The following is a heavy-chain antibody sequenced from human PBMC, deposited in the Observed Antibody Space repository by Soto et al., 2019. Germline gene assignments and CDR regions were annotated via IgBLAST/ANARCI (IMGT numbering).Heavy chain of an antibody. CDR2: IWYDGSNK. J-gene: IGHJ5*02. D-gene: IGHD6-13*01. Sequence: GGSLRLSCAASGFTFSSYGMNWVRQAPGKGLEWVAVIWYDGSNKYYADSVKGRFTISRDNSKNTLYLQMNSLRAEDTAVYYCARTALSGSSWHDWFDPWGQGTLVTVSS. V-gene: IGHV3-33*08. CDR3: ARTALSGSSWHDWFDP. CDR1: GFTFSSYG.